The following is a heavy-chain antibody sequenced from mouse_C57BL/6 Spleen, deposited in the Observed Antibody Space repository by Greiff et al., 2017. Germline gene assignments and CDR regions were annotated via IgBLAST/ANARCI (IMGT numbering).Heavy chain of an antibody. CDR1: GYAFSSSW. CDR3: ATAQATDCDY. J-gene: IGHJ2*01. D-gene: IGHD3-2*02. V-gene: IGHV1-82*01. Sequence: VQLQQSGPELVKPGASVKISCKASGYAFSSSWMNWVKQRPGKGLEWIGRIYPGDGDTNYNGKFKGKATLTADKSSSTAYMQLSSLTSEDAAVYFCATAQATDCDYWGQGTTLTVSS. CDR2: IYPGDGDT.